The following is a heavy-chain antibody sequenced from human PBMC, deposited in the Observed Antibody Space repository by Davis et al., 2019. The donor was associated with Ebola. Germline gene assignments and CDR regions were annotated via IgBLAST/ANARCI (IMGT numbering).Heavy chain of an antibody. V-gene: IGHV4-59*12. Sequence: MPGGSLRLSCTVSGGSISSYYWSWIRQPPGKGLEWIGYIYYSGSTNYNPSLKSRVTVSIDTSKNQFSLELNSLTAADTAVYYCARRYSISWYDLWGQGTLVTVSS. CDR1: GGSISSYY. D-gene: IGHD6-13*01. J-gene: IGHJ5*02. CDR2: IYYSGST. CDR3: ARRYSISWYDL.